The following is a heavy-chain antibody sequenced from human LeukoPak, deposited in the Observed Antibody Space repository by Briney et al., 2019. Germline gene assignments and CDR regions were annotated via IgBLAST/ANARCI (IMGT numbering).Heavy chain of an antibody. J-gene: IGHJ4*02. CDR2: INHSGST. CDR1: GGSFSGYY. D-gene: IGHD4-17*01. V-gene: IGHV4-34*01. Sequence: SETLSLTCAVYGGSFSGYYWSWIRRPPGKGLEWIGEINHSGSTYYNPSLKSRVTISVDTSKNQFSLKLSSVTAADTAVYYCARGASDGDYDYWGQGTLVTVSS. CDR3: ARGASDGDYDY.